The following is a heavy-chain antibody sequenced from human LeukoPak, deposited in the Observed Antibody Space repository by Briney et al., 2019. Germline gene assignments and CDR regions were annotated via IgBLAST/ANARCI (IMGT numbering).Heavy chain of an antibody. D-gene: IGHD3-10*01. CDR1: GFIVSNNF. CDR2: IHSGGSM. J-gene: IGHJ4*02. Sequence: PGGSLRLSCTASGFIVSNNFMIWVRQAPGKGLEWVSVIHSGGSMYYADSVKGRFTISRDKSKNTLYLQMNNLRTDDTAIYYCARDSPVVRGAFDYWGQGTLVTVSS. V-gene: IGHV3-53*01. CDR3: ARDSPVVRGAFDY.